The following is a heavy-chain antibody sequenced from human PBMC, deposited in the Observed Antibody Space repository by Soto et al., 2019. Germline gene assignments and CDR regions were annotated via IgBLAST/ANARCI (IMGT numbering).Heavy chain of an antibody. Sequence: QVQLVQSGAAVKKPGASVKVSCKASGYTFTGYYMHWVRQAPGQGLEWMGWINPNSGGTNYAQKLQGRVTMTRDTSISTAYMELSRLRSDDTAVYYCALAVADYYYYGMDVWGQGTTVTVSS. CDR1: GYTFTGYY. CDR3: ALAVADYYYYGMDV. D-gene: IGHD6-19*01. CDR2: INPNSGGT. V-gene: IGHV1-2*02. J-gene: IGHJ6*02.